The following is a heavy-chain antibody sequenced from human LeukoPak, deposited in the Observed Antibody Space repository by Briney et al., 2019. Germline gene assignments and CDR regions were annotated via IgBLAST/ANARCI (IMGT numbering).Heavy chain of an antibody. CDR3: AKQYDFWSGPDY. CDR1: GFTFSNFA. J-gene: IGHJ4*02. D-gene: IGHD3-3*01. CDR2: MSSVT. V-gene: IGHV3-23*01. Sequence: GGSLRLSCAASGFTFSNFAMSWVRQAPGKGLEWVSAMSSVTYYADSVKGRFTISRDDSKSTLFLQMNSLRAEDTAVYYCAKQYDFWSGPDYWGQGTLVTVSS.